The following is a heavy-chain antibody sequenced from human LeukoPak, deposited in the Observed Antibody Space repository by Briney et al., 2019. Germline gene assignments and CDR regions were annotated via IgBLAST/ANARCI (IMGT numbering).Heavy chain of an antibody. CDR3: ARVAVTYYYDSSGHFDY. D-gene: IGHD3-22*01. CDR2: IYYSGST. J-gene: IGHJ4*02. V-gene: IGHV4-39*07. CDR1: GGSISSSSYY. Sequence: SETLSLTCTVSGGSISSSSYYWGWIRQPPGKGLEWIGSIYYSGSTYYNPSLKSRVTISVDTSKNQFSLKLSSVTAADTAVYYCARVAVTYYYDSSGHFDYWGQGTLVTVSS.